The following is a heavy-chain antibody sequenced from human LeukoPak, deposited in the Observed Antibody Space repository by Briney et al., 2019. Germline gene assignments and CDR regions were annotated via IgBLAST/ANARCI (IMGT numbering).Heavy chain of an antibody. V-gene: IGHV3-48*03. CDR1: GFTFSTYE. J-gene: IGHJ4*02. Sequence: GGSLRLSCAASGFTFSTYEMNWVRQVPGKGLEWVSYISGSGTTIYYADSVKGRFAISRDNTKNSMYPQMNSLRAEDTAVYYCVSAYGGLLDYWGQGTLVTVSS. CDR2: ISGSGTTI. CDR3: VSAYGGLLDY. D-gene: IGHD3-16*01.